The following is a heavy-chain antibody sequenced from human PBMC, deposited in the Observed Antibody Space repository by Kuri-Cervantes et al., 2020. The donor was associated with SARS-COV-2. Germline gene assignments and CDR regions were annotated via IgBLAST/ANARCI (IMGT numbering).Heavy chain of an antibody. Sequence: KVSCKGFGYSFTSYWIGWVRQMPGKGLEWMGIIYPGDSDTRYSPSFQGQVTISADKSISTAYLQWSSLKASDTAMYYCARQASIVGATTGFDYWGQGTLVTVSS. J-gene: IGHJ4*02. D-gene: IGHD1-26*01. CDR1: GYSFTSYW. CDR2: IYPGDSDT. CDR3: ARQASIVGATTGFDY. V-gene: IGHV5-51*01.